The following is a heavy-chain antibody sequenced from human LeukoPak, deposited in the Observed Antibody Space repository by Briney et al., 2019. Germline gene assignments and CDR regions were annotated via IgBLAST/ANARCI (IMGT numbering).Heavy chain of an antibody. V-gene: IGHV1-18*01. CDR2: ISAYNGNT. D-gene: IGHD2-2*01. CDR1: GYTFTSYG. J-gene: IGHJ6*02. CDR3: ARWYCSSTSCYDYYYGMDV. Sequence: GSVKVSCKASGYTFTSYGISWVRQAPGQGLEWMGWISAYNGNTNYAQKLQGRVTMTTDTSTSTAYMDLRSLRSDDTAVYYCARWYCSSTSCYDYYYGMDVWGQGTTVTVSS.